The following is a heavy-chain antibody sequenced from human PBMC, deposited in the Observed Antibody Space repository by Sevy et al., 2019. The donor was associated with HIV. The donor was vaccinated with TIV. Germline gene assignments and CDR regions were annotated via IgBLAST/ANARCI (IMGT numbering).Heavy chain of an antibody. J-gene: IGHJ5*02. Sequence: SETLSLTCTVSGGSISSYYWSWIRQPAGKGLEWIGRIYTSGSTNYNPSLKSRVTMSVDTSKNQFSLKLGPVTAADTAVYYCAREGEIVVPAAIRAGDWFDPWGQGTLVTVSS. CDR2: IYTSGST. CDR3: AREGEIVVPAAIRAGDWFDP. D-gene: IGHD2-2*02. CDR1: GGSISSYY. V-gene: IGHV4-4*07.